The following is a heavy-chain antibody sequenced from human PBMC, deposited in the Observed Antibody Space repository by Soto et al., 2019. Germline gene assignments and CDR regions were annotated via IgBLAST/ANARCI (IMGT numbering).Heavy chain of an antibody. V-gene: IGHV4-30-4*01. Sequence: SENLSLTCTVSGGSISSGDYYWSWIRQPPGKGLEWIGYIYYSGSTYYNPSLKSRVTISVDTSKNQFSLKLSSVTAADTAVYYFASGSSGSRPNFYFDYCVQVTLVTVCS. CDR1: GGSISSGDYY. CDR2: IYYSGST. J-gene: IGHJ4*02. CDR3: ASGSSGSRPNFYFDY. D-gene: IGHD3-22*01.